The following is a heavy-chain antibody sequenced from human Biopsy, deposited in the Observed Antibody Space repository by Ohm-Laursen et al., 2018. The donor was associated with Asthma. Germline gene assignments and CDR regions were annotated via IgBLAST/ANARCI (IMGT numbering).Heavy chain of an antibody. CDR1: GYTFINYA. V-gene: IGHV1-3*01. J-gene: IGHJ3*02. CDR3: ARTYYDFLTGQVNDALAM. D-gene: IGHD3-9*01. CDR2: INAGSGNT. Sequence: ASVKVSCNVSGYTFINYAIHWVRQAPGQRLGWMGWINAGSGNTKYSQKFQGRVTITRDTSASTAYMDLSSLRSEDTAVYYCARTYYDFLTGQVNDALAMWGQGTVVTVSS.